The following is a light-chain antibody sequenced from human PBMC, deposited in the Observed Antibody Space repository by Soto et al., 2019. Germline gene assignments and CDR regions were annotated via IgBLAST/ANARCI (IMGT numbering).Light chain of an antibody. CDR1: NSNIGNNT. V-gene: IGLV1-44*01. Sequence: QSVLTQPPSASGTPGQRVTISCSGSNSNIGNNTVNWYQQLPGTAPKLLIYYDNLRPSGVPDRISGSKSGTSASLAISGLQSDDEADYYCAAWDDSLNGRVFGNGTKVTVL. CDR3: AAWDDSLNGRV. CDR2: YDN. J-gene: IGLJ1*01.